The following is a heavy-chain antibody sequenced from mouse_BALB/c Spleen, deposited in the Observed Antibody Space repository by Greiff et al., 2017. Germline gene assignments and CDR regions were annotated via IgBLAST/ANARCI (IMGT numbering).Heavy chain of an antibody. CDR1: GFNIKDYY. CDR2: IDPENGNT. CDR3: ATHYYGSSYEGYYFDY. D-gene: IGHD1-1*01. V-gene: IGHV14-1*02. J-gene: IGHJ2*01. Sequence: EVQLVESGAELVRPGALVKLSCKASGFNIKDYYMHWVKQRPEQGLEWIGWIDPENGNTIYDPKFQGKASITADTSSNTAYLQLSSLTSEDTAVYYCATHYYGSSYEGYYFDYWGQGTTLTVSS.